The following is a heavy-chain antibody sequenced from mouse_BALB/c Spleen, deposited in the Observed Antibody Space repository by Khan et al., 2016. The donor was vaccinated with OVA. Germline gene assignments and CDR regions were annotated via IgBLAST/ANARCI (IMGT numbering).Heavy chain of an antibody. J-gene: IGHJ3*01. CDR1: GFNIKDTY. V-gene: IGHV14-3*02. CDR3: ATHYGNPFAF. CDR2: IDPPNDDS. Sequence: EVELVESGAELVKPGASVKLSCSASGFNIKDTYIHWMKQRPEQGLEWIGRIDPPNDDSKYGTKFQAKVTLTADTSSNTAYLQLSSLTSEDTTVYYCATHYGNPFAFWGQGTLVSVSA. D-gene: IGHD2-1*01.